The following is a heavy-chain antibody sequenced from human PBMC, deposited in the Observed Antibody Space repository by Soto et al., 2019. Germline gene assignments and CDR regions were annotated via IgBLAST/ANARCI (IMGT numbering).Heavy chain of an antibody. CDR3: AKETPLVRFDY. CDR2: ISGSGVGT. Sequence: GGSLRLSCAASGFTFSNYVMSWVRQAPGEGLEWVSAISGSGVGTYYADSVKGRFTISRDNSKNTLYLQMNSLRAEDTAVYYCAKETPLVRFDYWGQGTLVTVSS. CDR1: GFTFSNYV. J-gene: IGHJ4*02. V-gene: IGHV3-23*01.